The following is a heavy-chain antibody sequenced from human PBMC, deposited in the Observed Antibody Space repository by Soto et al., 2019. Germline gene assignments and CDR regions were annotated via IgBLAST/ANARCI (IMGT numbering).Heavy chain of an antibody. Sequence: QVHLVQSGGGLVKPGGSLRLSCAASGFTFSNYYMNWIRQAPGKGLEWISYISSSGSPTYYADSVKGRFTISRDNAKNSLFLQMSSLRVEDKAVYCCARPVHSSGYCDAFDLWGQGTLVTVSS. V-gene: IGHV3-11*01. J-gene: IGHJ3*01. CDR3: ARPVHSSGYCDAFDL. CDR2: ISSSGSPT. D-gene: IGHD6-19*01. CDR1: GFTFSNYY.